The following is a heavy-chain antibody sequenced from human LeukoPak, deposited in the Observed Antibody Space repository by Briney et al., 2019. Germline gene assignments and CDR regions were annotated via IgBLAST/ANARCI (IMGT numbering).Heavy chain of an antibody. J-gene: IGHJ4*02. Sequence: GGSLRLSCAASGFTFDDYTMHWVRQAPGKGLEWVSLISWDGGSTDYADSVKGRFTISRDNSKNSLYLQMNSLRTEDTALYYCAKAPYGSGSYPYYFDYWGQGTLVTVSS. CDR1: GFTFDDYT. CDR2: ISWDGGST. CDR3: AKAPYGSGSYPYYFDY. V-gene: IGHV3-43*01. D-gene: IGHD3-10*01.